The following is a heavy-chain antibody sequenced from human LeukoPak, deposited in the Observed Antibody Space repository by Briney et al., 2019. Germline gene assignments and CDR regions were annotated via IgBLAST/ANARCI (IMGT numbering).Heavy chain of an antibody. CDR2: IYYSGST. CDR1: GGSISSYY. D-gene: IGHD6-6*01. V-gene: IGHV4-59*01. CDR3: ARVDPDSSSTLEVFDY. J-gene: IGHJ4*02. Sequence: PSETLSLTCTVSGGSISSYYWSWIRQPPGKGLEWIGYIYYSGSTKYIPSLKSRVTISVDTSKNQFSLKLSSVTAADTAVYYCARVDPDSSSTLEVFDYWGQGTLVTVSS.